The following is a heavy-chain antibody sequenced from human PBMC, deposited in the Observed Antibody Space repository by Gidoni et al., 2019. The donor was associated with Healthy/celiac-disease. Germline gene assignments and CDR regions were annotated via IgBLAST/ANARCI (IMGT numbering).Heavy chain of an antibody. CDR3: AKDWGYCSSTSCSNYYYYYGMDV. J-gene: IGHJ6*02. CDR1: GFTFSSYA. D-gene: IGHD2-2*01. CDR2: ISGSGGST. V-gene: IGHV3-23*01. Sequence: EVQLLESGGGLVQPGGSLRLSCAASGFTFSSYALSWVRQAPGKGREWVSAISGSGGSTYYADSVKGRFTISRDNSKNTLYLQMNSLRAEDTAVYYCAKDWGYCSSTSCSNYYYYYGMDVWGQGTTVTVSS.